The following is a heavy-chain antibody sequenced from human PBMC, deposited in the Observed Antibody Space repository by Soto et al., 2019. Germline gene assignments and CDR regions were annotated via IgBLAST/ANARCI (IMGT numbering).Heavy chain of an antibody. V-gene: IGHV1-2*02. Sequence: ASVKVSCKTSGYTFTGHYIHWLRQAPEQGPEWMGEIGPESGATRYAQKFRGRVTMTRDTSITTVYMELNNLSPDDTAVYYCGRGRSGQIVVFYWGQGTPVTVSS. CDR2: IGPESGAT. CDR1: GYTFTGHY. CDR3: GRGRSGQIVVFY. D-gene: IGHD1-26*01. J-gene: IGHJ4*02.